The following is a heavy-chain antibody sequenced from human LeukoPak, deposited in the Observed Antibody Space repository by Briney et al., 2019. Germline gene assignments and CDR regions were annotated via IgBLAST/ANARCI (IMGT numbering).Heavy chain of an antibody. CDR2: VWYDGRNR. D-gene: IGHD6-13*01. CDR1: GYTFSRHG. V-gene: IGHV3-33*01. CDR3: ARSGYSSSWTHREVGGD. Sequence: GRSLTLSCAASGYTFSRHGIHWVRQAPGKGLEWVAVVWYDGRNRDYADSVKGRFTISRDNSKNTLYLQMNSLRAEDTAVYYCARSGYSSSWTHREVGGDWGQGTLVTVSS. J-gene: IGHJ4*02.